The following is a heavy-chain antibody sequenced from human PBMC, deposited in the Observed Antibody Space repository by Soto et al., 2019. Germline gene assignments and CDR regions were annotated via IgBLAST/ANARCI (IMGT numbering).Heavy chain of an antibody. Sequence: SETLSLTCAVYGGSFSGYYWSWIRQPPGKGLEWIGEINHSGSTNYNPSLKSRVTISVDTSKNQFSLKLSSVTAADTAVYYCASMYYDILKGAWGQGTVVTGSS. V-gene: IGHV4-34*01. CDR3: ASMYYDILKGA. CDR2: INHSGST. J-gene: IGHJ5*02. CDR1: GGSFSGYY. D-gene: IGHD3-9*01.